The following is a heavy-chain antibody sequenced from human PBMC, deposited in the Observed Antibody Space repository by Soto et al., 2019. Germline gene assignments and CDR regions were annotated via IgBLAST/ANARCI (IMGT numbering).Heavy chain of an antibody. D-gene: IGHD3-10*01. J-gene: IGHJ4*02. V-gene: IGHV1-18*01. CDR2: ISANNGNT. Sequence: ASVKVSCKASGYTFTSYGITWVRQAPGQGLEWMGWISANNGNTNYVQKFRGRVTMTTDTSTSTAYMELRSLRSDDTAVYYCARDGDYFGSGSPPLLSKWGQGTLVTVSS. CDR1: GYTFTSYG. CDR3: ARDGDYFGSGSPPLLSK.